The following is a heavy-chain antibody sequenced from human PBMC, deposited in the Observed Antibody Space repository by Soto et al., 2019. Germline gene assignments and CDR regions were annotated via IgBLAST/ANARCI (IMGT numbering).Heavy chain of an antibody. CDR1: GGSISSSNW. CDR2: IYHSGST. V-gene: IGHV4-4*02. Sequence: PSETLSLTCAVSGGSISSSNWWRGVRQPPGKGLEWIGEIYHSGSTNYNPSLKSRVTISVDKSKNQFSLKLSSVTAADTAVYYCARAGGGTDYYYGMDVWGPGTTVTGSS. D-gene: IGHD2-15*01. CDR3: ARAGGGTDYYYGMDV. J-gene: IGHJ6*02.